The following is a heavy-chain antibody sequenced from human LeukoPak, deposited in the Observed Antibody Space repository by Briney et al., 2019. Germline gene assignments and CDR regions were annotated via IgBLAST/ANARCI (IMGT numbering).Heavy chain of an antibody. CDR2: ISSSSSYI. J-gene: IGHJ4*02. CDR3: AKVTYGSGTYGAFDY. V-gene: IGHV3-21*04. D-gene: IGHD3-10*01. Sequence: GGSLRLSCAASGFTFSSYSMNWVRQAPGKGLEWVSSISSSSSYIYYADSVKGRFTISRDNAKNSLYLQMNSLRAEDTAVYYCAKVTYGSGTYGAFDYWGQGTLVTVSS. CDR1: GFTFSSYS.